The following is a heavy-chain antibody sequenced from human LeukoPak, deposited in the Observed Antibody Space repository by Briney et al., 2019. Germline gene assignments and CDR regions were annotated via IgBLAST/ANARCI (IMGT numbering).Heavy chain of an antibody. J-gene: IGHJ5*02. CDR1: GYTFTNYG. D-gene: IGHD6-13*01. Sequence: ASVKVSCKASGYTFTNYGITWVRQAPGQGLEWMGWISGYNGHTNYAQKLQGRVTMTTDTSTSTAYMELRSLRSDDTAVYYCARDKNSSTWYWFDPWGQGTLVTVSS. CDR3: ARDKNSSTWYWFDP. CDR2: ISGYNGHT. V-gene: IGHV1-18*01.